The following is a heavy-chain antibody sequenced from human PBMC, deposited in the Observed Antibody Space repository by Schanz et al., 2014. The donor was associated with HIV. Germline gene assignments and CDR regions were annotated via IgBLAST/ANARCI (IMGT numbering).Heavy chain of an antibody. CDR3: ARGGTTDYLDN. CDR1: GFTFDDYA. J-gene: IGHJ4*02. Sequence: EVQLVESGGGLVQPGRSLRLSCAVSGFTFDDYAIHWVRQAPGKGLEWVSGISWNSGSVAYADSVKGRFTISRDNSKNTLYLQMNSLRAEDTALYYCARGGTTDYLDNWGQGTLVTVSS. V-gene: IGHV3-9*01. D-gene: IGHD4-17*01. CDR2: ISWNSGSV.